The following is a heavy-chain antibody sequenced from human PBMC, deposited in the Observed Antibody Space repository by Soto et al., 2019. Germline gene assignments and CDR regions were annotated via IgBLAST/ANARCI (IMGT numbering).Heavy chain of an antibody. CDR1: GGSISSGGYC. V-gene: IGHV4-31*03. D-gene: IGHD3-16*01. CDR2: MYNSGST. CDR3: ARGGDTTKVDY. J-gene: IGHJ4*02. Sequence: QVQLQESGPGLVKPSQTLSLTCTVSGGSISSGGYCWSWIRQHPGEGLEWIGFMYNSGSTSYNPSLKSRATISVDTSTKQCSLNLRSVTAADTAVYYCARGGDTTKVDYWGQGTLVTVSS.